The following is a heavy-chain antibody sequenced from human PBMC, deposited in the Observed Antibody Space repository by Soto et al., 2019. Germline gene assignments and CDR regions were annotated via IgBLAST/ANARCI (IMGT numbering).Heavy chain of an antibody. Sequence: QVQLQESGPGLVKPSQTLSLTCTVSGGSISSAGNYWNWIRQHPGKGLEWIGYIYNSGNNYYNPSLKSRVTILMDRSDNQFALKLTSVTAADTAVYYCAKGACSSTACYEFDSWGQGTLVTVSS. V-gene: IGHV4-31*03. D-gene: IGHD2-2*01. CDR1: GGSISSAGNY. CDR2: IYNSGNN. J-gene: IGHJ5*01. CDR3: AKGACSSTACYEFDS.